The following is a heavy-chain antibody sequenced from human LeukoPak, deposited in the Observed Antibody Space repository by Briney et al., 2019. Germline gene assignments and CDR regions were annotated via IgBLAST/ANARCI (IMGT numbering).Heavy chain of an antibody. CDR2: IYYSGST. CDR3: ARLLLVRPLYYFDY. V-gene: IGHV4-59*08. CDR1: GGSISSYY. D-gene: IGHD2-8*02. J-gene: IGHJ4*02. Sequence: TSETLSLTCTVSGGSISSYYWSWIRQPPGKGLEWIGYIYYSGSTNYNPSLKSRVTISVDTSKNQFSLKLSSVTAADTAVYYCARLLLVRPLYYFDYWGQGTLVTVSS.